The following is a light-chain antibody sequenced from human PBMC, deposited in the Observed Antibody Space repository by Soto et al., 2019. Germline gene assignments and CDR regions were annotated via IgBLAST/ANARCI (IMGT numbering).Light chain of an antibody. J-gene: IGLJ7*01. V-gene: IGLV2-23*03. CDR2: EGS. CDR1: SSDVGSHNL. Sequence: QSALTQPASVSGSPGQSITISCTGTSSDVGSHNLVSWYQQQPVQAPKLMIYEGSQRPLGVSTRFSASKSGNTAALTISGLQAEDEADYYCCSYGGSRAVFGGGTQLTVL. CDR3: CSYGGSRAV.